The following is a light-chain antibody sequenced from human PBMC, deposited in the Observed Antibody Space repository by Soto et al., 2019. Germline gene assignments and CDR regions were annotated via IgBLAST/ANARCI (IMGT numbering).Light chain of an antibody. J-gene: IGLJ2*01. V-gene: IGLV2-8*01. CDR3: SSYAGSKKGV. CDR2: EVS. CDR1: SSDVGGYNY. Sequence: QSVLTQPPSASGSPGQSVTISCTGTSSDVGGYNYVSWYQQHPGKAPKLMIYEVSKRPSGVPDRFSGSKSGNTASLTVSGLQAEDDADYYGSSYAGSKKGVFGGGTKLTVL.